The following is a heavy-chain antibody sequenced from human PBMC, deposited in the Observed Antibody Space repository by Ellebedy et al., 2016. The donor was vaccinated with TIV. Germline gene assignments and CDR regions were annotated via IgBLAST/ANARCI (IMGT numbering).Heavy chain of an antibody. CDR3: ARGRGGSTGSDYFDY. J-gene: IGHJ4*02. CDR1: GFTFSSYT. CDR2: ISTSSSYI. Sequence: PGGSLRLSCAASGFTFSSYTLNWVRQAPGKGLEWVSSISTSSSYIYYADSVKGRFTISRDNSKNTLYLQMNSLRGEDTAVYYCARGRGGSTGSDYFDYWGQGTLVTVSS. D-gene: IGHD2-2*01. V-gene: IGHV3-21*01.